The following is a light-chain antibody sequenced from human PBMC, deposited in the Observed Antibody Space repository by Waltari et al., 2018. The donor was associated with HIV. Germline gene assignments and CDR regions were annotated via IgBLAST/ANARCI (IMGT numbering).Light chain of an antibody. CDR2: EVS. CDR1: SSHVGGYNY. CDR3: SSYTSSSTLV. J-gene: IGLJ3*02. Sequence: QSALTQPASVSGSPGQSITISCTRTSSHVGGYNYVSWYQQHPGKAPKLIIYEVSDRPSGVSNRFSGSKSGNTASLTISGLQAEDEADYYCSSYTSSSTLVFGGGTKLTVL. V-gene: IGLV2-14*01.